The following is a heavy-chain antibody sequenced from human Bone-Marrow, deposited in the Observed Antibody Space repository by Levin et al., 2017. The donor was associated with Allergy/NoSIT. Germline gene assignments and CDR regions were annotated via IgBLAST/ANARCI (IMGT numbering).Heavy chain of an antibody. J-gene: IGHJ4*02. CDR2: ISSSSSYI. CDR3: ARGGRRAAGRPFSGVHFDY. V-gene: IGHV3-21*01. D-gene: IGHD6-13*01. Sequence: LSLTCAASGFTFRSYSMNWVRQAPGKGLEWVSSISSSSSYIYYADSVKGRFTISRDNAKNSLYLQMNSLRAEDTAVYYCARGGRRAAGRPFSGVHFDYWGQGTLVTVSS. CDR1: GFTFRSYS.